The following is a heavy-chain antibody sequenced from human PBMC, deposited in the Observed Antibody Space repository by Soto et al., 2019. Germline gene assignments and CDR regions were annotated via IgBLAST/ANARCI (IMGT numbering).Heavy chain of an antibody. CDR2: IDDTGST. CDR1: GDSISSSY. CDR3: ARGVLEWLLRDSYYYYMDV. J-gene: IGHJ6*03. Sequence: QVQLQESGPGLVKPSETLSLTCTVSGDSISSSYWNWIRQAPGKGLEWIGYIDDTGSTNYNPSLKGPVTLSVDPSNNQYSLKLSSVTAADTAVYYCARGVLEWLLRDSYYYYMDVWGKGTTVTVSS. D-gene: IGHD3-3*01. V-gene: IGHV4-59*01.